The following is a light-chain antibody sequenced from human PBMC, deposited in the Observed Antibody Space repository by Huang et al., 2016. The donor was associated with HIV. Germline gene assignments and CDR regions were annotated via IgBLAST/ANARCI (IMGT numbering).Light chain of an antibody. Sequence: DIVMIQSPHSLSVTPGEAASISCRSSQSLLHGNGYNYLEWYLQKPGQSPQLLIYSGADRAPGVHGRLSDSGSGTDFSLTISGMEAEDIEIYYCMQSLQAPGTFGQGTRLDIK. J-gene: IGKJ5*01. CDR3: MQSLQAPGT. V-gene: IGKV2-28*01. CDR1: QSLLHGNGYNY. CDR2: SGA.